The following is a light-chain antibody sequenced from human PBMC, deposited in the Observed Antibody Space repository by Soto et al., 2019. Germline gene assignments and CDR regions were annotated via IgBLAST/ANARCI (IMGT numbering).Light chain of an antibody. CDR2: EVT. V-gene: IGLV2-23*02. Sequence: QSALTQPASVSGSPGQSITIPCTGTSGDVGGYNLVSWYQQHPGKAKKLMNYEVTERPSGVSNRFSGSKSGNTASLTISGFQPDDEADYYCCSYAGNSEVFGTGTKVTVL. CDR1: SGDVGGYNL. J-gene: IGLJ1*01. CDR3: CSYAGNSEV.